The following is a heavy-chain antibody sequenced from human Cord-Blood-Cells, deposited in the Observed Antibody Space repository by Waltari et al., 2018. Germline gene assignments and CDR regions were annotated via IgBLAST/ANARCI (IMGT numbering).Heavy chain of an antibody. Sequence: QVQLVQSGAEVKKPGASVKVSCKASGYTFTSYDIKWVRQATGQGLEWMGWMNPNSGNTGYAQKFQGRVTITRNTSISTAYMELSSLRSEDTAVYYCARLLDPGGDSSSWYLFAYWGQGTLVTVSS. D-gene: IGHD6-13*01. V-gene: IGHV1-8*03. CDR2: MNPNSGNT. J-gene: IGHJ4*02. CDR1: GYTFTSYD. CDR3: ARLLDPGGDSSSWYLFAY.